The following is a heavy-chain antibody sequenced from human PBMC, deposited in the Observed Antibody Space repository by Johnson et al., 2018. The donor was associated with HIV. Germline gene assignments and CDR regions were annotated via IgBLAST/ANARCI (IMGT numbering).Heavy chain of an antibody. D-gene: IGHD1-14*01. V-gene: IGHV3-9*01. Sequence: VQLVESGGGLVQPGRSLRLSCAASGFTFDDYAMHWVRQAPGKGLEWVSGISWNSGSIGYADSVKGRFTISRDNAKNSLYLQMNSLRAKDRALYCCARNRGDSPPDAFDIWGQGTMVTVSS. CDR3: ARNRGDSPPDAFDI. J-gene: IGHJ3*02. CDR2: ISWNSGSI. CDR1: GFTFDDYA.